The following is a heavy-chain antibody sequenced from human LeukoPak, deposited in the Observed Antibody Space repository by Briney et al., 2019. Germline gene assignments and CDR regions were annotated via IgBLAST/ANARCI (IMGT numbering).Heavy chain of an antibody. CDR1: GFTFRHYG. CDR2: ISNDESEK. D-gene: IGHD3-10*01. J-gene: IGHJ4*02. CDR3: AKLVVRGVISHFDH. Sequence: GGSLRLSCAASGFTFRHYGMHWARQAPGKGLEWVAAISNDESEKYYEDSVKGRFTISRDNSKNTLYLQMNSLRAEDTAVYYCAKLVVRGVISHFDHWGQGTLVPVSS. V-gene: IGHV3-30*18.